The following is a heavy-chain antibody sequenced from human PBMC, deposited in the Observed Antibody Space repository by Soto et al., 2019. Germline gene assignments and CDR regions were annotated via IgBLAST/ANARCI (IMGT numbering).Heavy chain of an antibody. CDR3: AKNHNYYDRSGHYYGDGGFDY. J-gene: IGHJ4*02. Sequence: VGPQRLSYAASGVNCDNLGMRWIRKAPSKGLEWVAVIWFDGSTTYYADSVKGRCTISRDNSKNTLYLEINSLRAEDTAVYYCAKNHNYYDRSGHYYGDGGFDYWGQGTRVTVSS. CDR2: IWFDGSTT. CDR1: GVNCDNLG. D-gene: IGHD3-22*01. V-gene: IGHV3-33*03.